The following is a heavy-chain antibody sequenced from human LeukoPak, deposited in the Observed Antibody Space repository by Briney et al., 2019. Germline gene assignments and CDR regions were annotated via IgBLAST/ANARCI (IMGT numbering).Heavy chain of an antibody. Sequence: SETLSLTCTVSGGSVSTLDYYWNWIRQPPGKGLEWIGCIYSSGSPNYNPSLKSRVTTSVDTSKNQFSLKLSSVTAADTAVYYCAREWALWGQGTLVTVSS. V-gene: IGHV4-61*08. J-gene: IGHJ4*02. CDR2: IYSSGSP. CDR1: GGSVSTLDYY. CDR3: AREWAL.